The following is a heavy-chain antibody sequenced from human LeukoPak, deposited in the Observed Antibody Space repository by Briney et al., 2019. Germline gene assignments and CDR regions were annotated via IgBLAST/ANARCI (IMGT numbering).Heavy chain of an antibody. J-gene: IGHJ4*02. CDR3: AKDRDRSGYYPPFDY. CDR2: ISGSGGST. CDR1: GFTFSSYA. D-gene: IGHD3-22*01. V-gene: IGHV3-23*01. Sequence: GGSLRLSCAASGFTFSSYAMSWVRQAPGKGLEWVSAISGSGGSTYYADSVKGRFTISRDNSKNTLYLQMNSLRAEDTAVYYCAKDRDRSGYYPPFDYWGQGTLVTVSS.